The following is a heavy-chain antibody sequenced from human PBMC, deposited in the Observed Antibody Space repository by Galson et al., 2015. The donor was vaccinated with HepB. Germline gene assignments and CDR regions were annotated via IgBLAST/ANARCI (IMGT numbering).Heavy chain of an antibody. CDR2: ISSSSSTI. CDR1: GFTFSSYS. D-gene: IGHD3-3*01. J-gene: IGHJ4*02. CDR3: ARDDPAGFWSGHPLY. Sequence: SLRLSCAASGFTFSSYSMNWVRQAPGKGLEWVSYISSSSSTIYYADSVKGRFTISRDNAKNSLYLQMNSLRDEDTAVYYCARDDPAGFWSGHPLYWGQGTLVTVSS. V-gene: IGHV3-48*02.